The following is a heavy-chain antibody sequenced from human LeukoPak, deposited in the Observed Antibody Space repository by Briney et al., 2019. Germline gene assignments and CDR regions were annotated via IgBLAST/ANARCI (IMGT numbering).Heavy chain of an antibody. V-gene: IGHV3-7*01. CDR1: GFTFSSYW. D-gene: IGHD2-2*01. CDR2: IKQDGSEK. CDR3: ARDYLRLGYCSSTSCYPDY. Sequence: GGSLRPSCAASGFTFSSYWMSWVRQAPGKGLEWVANIKQDGSEKYYVDSVKGRFTISRDNAKNSLYLQMNSLRAEDTAVYYCARDYLRLGYCSSTSCYPDYWGQGTLVTVSS. J-gene: IGHJ4*02.